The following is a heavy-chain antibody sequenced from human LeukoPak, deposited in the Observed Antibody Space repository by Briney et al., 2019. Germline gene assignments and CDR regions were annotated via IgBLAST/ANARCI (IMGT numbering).Heavy chain of an antibody. Sequence: SETLSLTCTVSGGSVSSGSYYWSWIRQPPGKGLEWIGYIYYSGSTNYNPSLKSRVTISVDTSKNQFSLKLSSVTAADTAVYYCAREGALLFDPWGQGTLVTVSS. CDR2: IYYSGST. CDR3: AREGALLFDP. CDR1: GGSVSSGSYY. J-gene: IGHJ5*02. V-gene: IGHV4-61*01.